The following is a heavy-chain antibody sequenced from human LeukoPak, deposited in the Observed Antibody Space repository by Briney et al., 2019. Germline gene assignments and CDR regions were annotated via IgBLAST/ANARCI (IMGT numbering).Heavy chain of an antibody. V-gene: IGHV4-59*01. D-gene: IGHD6-13*01. CDR1: GGFISSYY. J-gene: IGHJ5*02. CDR2: IYYSGST. CDR3: ARDLYSSSWYGTARGYNWFDP. Sequence: SETLSLTCTVSGGFISSYYWSWIRQPPGKGLEWIGYIYYSGSTNYNPSLKSRVTISVDTSKNQFSLKLSSVTAADTAVYYCARDLYSSSWYGTARGYNWFDPWGQGTLVTVSS.